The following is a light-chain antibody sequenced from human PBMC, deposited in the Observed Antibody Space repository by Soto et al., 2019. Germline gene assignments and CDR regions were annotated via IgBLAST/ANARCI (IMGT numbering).Light chain of an antibody. CDR1: QSISTY. CDR2: AAS. Sequence: DIQMTQSPSSLSASVGDRVTITCRASQSISTYLNWYQQKPGKAPQLLIYAASSLQSGVPSRFSGNGSGRDFTLTISSQQPEDVATYYCQQRFSTPLTFGGGTTVEIK. J-gene: IGKJ4*01. CDR3: QQRFSTPLT. V-gene: IGKV1-39*01.